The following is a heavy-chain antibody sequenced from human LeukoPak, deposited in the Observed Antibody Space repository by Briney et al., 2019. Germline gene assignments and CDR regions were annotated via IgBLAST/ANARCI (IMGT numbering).Heavy chain of an antibody. J-gene: IGHJ4*02. CDR1: GGSISSYY. CDR2: IYYSGST. V-gene: IGHV4-59*01. Sequence: SETLSLTCTVSGGSISSYYWSWIRQPPGKGLEWIGYIYYSGSTNYNPPLKSRVTISVDTSKNQFSLKLSSVTAADTAVYYCARTSSGHYYFDYWGQGTLVTVSS. D-gene: IGHD3-22*01. CDR3: ARTSSGHYYFDY.